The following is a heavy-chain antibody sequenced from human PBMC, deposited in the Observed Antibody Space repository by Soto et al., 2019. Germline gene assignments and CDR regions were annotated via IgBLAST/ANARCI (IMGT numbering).Heavy chain of an antibody. V-gene: IGHV1-46*01. J-gene: IGHJ6*02. CDR1: GYTFTSYY. Sequence: GASVKVSCKASGYTFTSYYMHCGRKPPEQVLEWMGIINPSGGRTSYAQKFQGRVTMTRDTSTSTVYMELSSLRSEDTAVYYCARGKGATTYRYGMDVWGQGTTVTVSS. CDR3: ARGKGATTYRYGMDV. CDR2: INPSGGRT. D-gene: IGHD1-26*01.